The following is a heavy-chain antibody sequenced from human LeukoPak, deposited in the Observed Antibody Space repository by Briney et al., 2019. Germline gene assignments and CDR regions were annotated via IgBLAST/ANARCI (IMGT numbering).Heavy chain of an antibody. CDR2: INHSGST. CDR1: GGSFSGYY. J-gene: IGHJ4*02. CDR3: ARSSGYYVDGYFDY. V-gene: IGHV4-34*01. D-gene: IGHD3-22*01. Sequence: PSETLSLTCAVYGGSFSGYYWSWIRQPPGKGLEWIGEINHSGSTNYNPSLKSRVTMSIDTSKNQFSLKLSSVTAADTAVYYCARSSGYYVDGYFDYWGQGTLVTVSS.